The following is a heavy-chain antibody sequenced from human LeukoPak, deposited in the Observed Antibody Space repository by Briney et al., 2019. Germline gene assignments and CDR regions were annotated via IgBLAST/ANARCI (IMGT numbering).Heavy chain of an antibody. V-gene: IGHV3-74*01. CDR3: ARVNVCPRCHFDY. D-gene: IGHD3-16*01. CDR1: GFTFSSYW. J-gene: IGHJ4*02. Sequence: GGSLRLSCAASGFTFSSYWMHWVRQAPGKGLVWVSRISTDGSSAIYADPVKGRFTISRDNAKNTLYLQMNGLRAEDTAVYYCARVNVCPRCHFDYWGQGTLVTVSS. CDR2: ISTDGSSA.